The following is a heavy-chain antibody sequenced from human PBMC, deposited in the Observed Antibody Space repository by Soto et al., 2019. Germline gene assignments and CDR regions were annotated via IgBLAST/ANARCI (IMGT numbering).Heavy chain of an antibody. J-gene: IGHJ4*02. CDR3: AREETFWDDYLY. V-gene: IGHV4-59*11. CDR1: GGSINNHY. D-gene: IGHD3-3*01. CDR2: VYYTGST. Sequence: LSLTCSVSGGSINNHYWSWMRQPPGKGLEWIGYVYYTGSTNYNPSLKSRVTMSVDTSKNQFSLNLTSLTAADTAVYYCAREETFWDDYLYWGQGTLVTVSS.